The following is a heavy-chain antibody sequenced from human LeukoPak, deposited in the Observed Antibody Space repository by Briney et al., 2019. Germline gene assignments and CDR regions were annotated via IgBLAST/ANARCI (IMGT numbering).Heavy chain of an antibody. D-gene: IGHD3-22*01. Sequence: SETLSLTCAVSGGSISSGDYYWSWIRQPPGKGLEWIGYIYYSGSTYYNPSLKSRVTISVDTSKNQFSLKLSSVTAADTAVYYCARVYYDSSGLYYFDYWGQGTLVTVSS. J-gene: IGHJ4*02. V-gene: IGHV4-30-4*01. CDR3: ARVYYDSSGLYYFDY. CDR2: IYYSGST. CDR1: GGSISSGDYY.